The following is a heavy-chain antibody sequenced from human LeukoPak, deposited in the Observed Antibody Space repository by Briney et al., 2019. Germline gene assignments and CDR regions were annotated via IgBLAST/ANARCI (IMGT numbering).Heavy chain of an antibody. CDR2: ISGSGGST. J-gene: IGHJ4*02. CDR1: GFTFSSYA. Sequence: PGGSLRLSCAASGFTFSSYAMSWVRQAPGKGLEWVSAISGSGGSTYYADSVKGRFTISRGNSKNTLYLQMNSLRAEDTAVYYCAKSTNYYDSSGADYWGQGTLVTVSS. V-gene: IGHV3-23*01. D-gene: IGHD3-22*01. CDR3: AKSTNYYDSSGADY.